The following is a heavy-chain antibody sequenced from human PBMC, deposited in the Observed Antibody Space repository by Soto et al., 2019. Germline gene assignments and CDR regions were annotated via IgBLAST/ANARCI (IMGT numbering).Heavy chain of an antibody. CDR1: GGTFSRHS. Sequence: GASVKVSCKASGGTFSRHSITWVRQAPGHGLEWMGRIMPFFDIASYAQKFQGRVTITADKSTTTVYMELTNLRSDDTAVYYCARCIQGDYYYGMDVWGQGTTVTVSS. J-gene: IGHJ6*02. V-gene: IGHV1-69*02. D-gene: IGHD5-18*01. CDR3: ARCIQGDYYYGMDV. CDR2: IMPFFDIA.